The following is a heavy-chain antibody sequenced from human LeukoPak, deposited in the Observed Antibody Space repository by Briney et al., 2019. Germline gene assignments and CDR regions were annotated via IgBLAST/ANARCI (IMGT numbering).Heavy chain of an antibody. J-gene: IGHJ6*02. CDR2: INHSGST. CDR3: ARARSRTNYYDSSGYYSQYYYYGMDV. V-gene: IGHV4-34*01. CDR1: GGSFSGYY. D-gene: IGHD3-22*01. Sequence: SETLSLTCAVYGGSFSGYYWSWIRQPPGKGLEWIGEINHSGSTNYNPSLKSRVTISVDTSKNQFSLKLSSVTAADTAVYYCARARSRTNYYDSSGYYSQYYYYGMDVWGQGTTVTVS.